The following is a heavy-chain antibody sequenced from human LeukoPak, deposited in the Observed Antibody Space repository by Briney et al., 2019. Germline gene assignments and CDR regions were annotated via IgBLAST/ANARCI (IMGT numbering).Heavy chain of an antibody. CDR1: GFPFSSLA. CDR2: ISGSGFRT. J-gene: IGHJ5*02. D-gene: IGHD1-1*01. Sequence: GSLRPSCAASGFPFSSLALNWVPPAPGKGLGWVLTISGSGFRTSYADSVKGRFTISRDNSKNTLYLDMNSLRAEDTAVYHCAKDRVQQYWGNWFDPWGQGTLVTVSS. CDR3: AKDRVQQYWGNWFDP. V-gene: IGHV3-23*01.